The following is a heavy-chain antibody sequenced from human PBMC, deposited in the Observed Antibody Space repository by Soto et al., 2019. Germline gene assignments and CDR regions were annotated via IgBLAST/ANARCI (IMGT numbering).Heavy chain of an antibody. V-gene: IGHV1-3*05. J-gene: IGHJ4*02. CDR2: INAGNGNT. CDR1: GYTFTGYA. Sequence: QVQLVQSGAEEKKPGASVKVSCKASGYTFTGYAMHWVRQTAGQRLEWMGWINAGNGNTKYSQKFEGRVTITRDTSASTAQMELSSLRSEDTAVYYCARAVAVPADFDYWGQGTLVTVSS. D-gene: IGHD5-12*01. CDR3: ARAVAVPADFDY.